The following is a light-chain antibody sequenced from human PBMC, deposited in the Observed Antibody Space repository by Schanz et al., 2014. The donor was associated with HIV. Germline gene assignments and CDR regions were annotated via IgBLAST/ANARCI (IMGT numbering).Light chain of an antibody. Sequence: NFMLTQPHSVSESPGKTVTISCTRSSGSIGSYFVQWYQQRPGSAPSIVIYENNQRHSGVPDRFSGSIDSSSNSASLTISGLETEDEADYYCQSSDDDDPGLFGGGTQLTVL. J-gene: IGLJ3*02. V-gene: IGLV6-57*04. CDR3: QSSDDDDPGL. CDR2: ENN. CDR1: SGSIGSYF.